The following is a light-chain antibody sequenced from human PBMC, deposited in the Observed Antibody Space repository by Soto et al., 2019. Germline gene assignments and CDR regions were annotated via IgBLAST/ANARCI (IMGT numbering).Light chain of an antibody. CDR1: SSDVGGYNY. Sequence: QSALTQPPSASGSTGQSVNISCTGTSSDVGGYNYVSWYQQNPGKAPKLMIYEVSKRPSGVPDRFSGSKSGNTASLTVSGLQAEDEADYYCSSYAGSNNSVFGGGTKLTVL. CDR3: SSYAGSNNSV. CDR2: EVS. V-gene: IGLV2-8*01. J-gene: IGLJ2*01.